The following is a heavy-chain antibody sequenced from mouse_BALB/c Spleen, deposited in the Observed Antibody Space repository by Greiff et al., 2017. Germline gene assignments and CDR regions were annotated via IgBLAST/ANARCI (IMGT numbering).Heavy chain of an antibody. CDR2: LSNGGGST. V-gene: IGHV5-12-2*01. J-gene: IGHJ4*01. CDR3: ARLGDYYAMDY. D-gene: IGHD4-1*01. Sequence: DVMLVESGGGLVQPGGSLKLSCAASGFTFSSYTMSWVRQTPEKRLEWVAYLSNGGGSTYYPDTVKGRFTISRDNAKNTLYLQMSSLKSEDTAMYYCARLGDYYAMDYWGQGTSVTVSS. CDR1: GFTFSSYT.